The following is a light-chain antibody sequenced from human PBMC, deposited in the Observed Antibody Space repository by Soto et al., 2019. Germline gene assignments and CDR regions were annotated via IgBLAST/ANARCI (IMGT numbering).Light chain of an antibody. CDR3: QQYDNLPIT. J-gene: IGKJ5*01. Sequence: VIWMTQSPSLLSASTGDRVPISCRMSQGISSYSAWYQQKPGKAPELLIYAASTLQSGVPSRFSGSGSGTDFTLTISSLQPEEFATYYCQQYDNLPITFGQGTRLEIK. CDR1: QGISSY. CDR2: AAS. V-gene: IGKV1D-8*03.